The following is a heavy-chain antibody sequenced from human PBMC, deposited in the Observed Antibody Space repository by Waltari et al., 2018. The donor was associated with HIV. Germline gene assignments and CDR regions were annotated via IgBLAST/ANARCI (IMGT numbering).Heavy chain of an antibody. CDR2: ITGSGGRT. Sequence: LEWVSVITGSGGRTYYADSVKGRFTISRDKSKNTLYLQMNSLRAEDTAIYYCAKERVAGYYYYGMDVWGQGTTVTVSS. CDR3: AKERVAGYYYYGMDV. J-gene: IGHJ6*02. D-gene: IGHD6-19*01. V-gene: IGHV3-23*01.